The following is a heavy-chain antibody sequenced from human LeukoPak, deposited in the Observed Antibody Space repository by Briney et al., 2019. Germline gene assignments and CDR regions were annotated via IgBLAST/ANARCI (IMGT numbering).Heavy chain of an antibody. V-gene: IGHV4-39*01. J-gene: IGHJ4*02. CDR2: IYYSGST. Sequence: SETLSLTCTVSGGSISSSGQYWGWIRQPPGKGLEWIGTIYYSGSTYYNPSLKSRVTVSVDASKYQFSLKLSSVTAADTAVYYCARQVQGVIRPDYWGQGTLVTVSS. CDR1: GGSISSSGQY. CDR3: ARQVQGVIRPDY. D-gene: IGHD1-1*01.